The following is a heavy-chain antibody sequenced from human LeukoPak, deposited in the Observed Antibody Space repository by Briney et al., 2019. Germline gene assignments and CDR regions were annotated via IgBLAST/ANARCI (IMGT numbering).Heavy chain of an antibody. CDR1: GFSFSSYS. CDR2: ISSSSSYI. V-gene: IGHV3-21*01. CDR3: ARDKDIVLVVAATGFDP. J-gene: IGHJ5*02. Sequence: GGSLRLSCAASGFSFSSYSMNWDRQAPGKGLEWVSSISSSSSYIYYADSVKGRFTISRDNAKNSLYLQMNSLRAEDTAVYYCARDKDIVLVVAATGFDPWGQGTLVTVSS. D-gene: IGHD2-15*01.